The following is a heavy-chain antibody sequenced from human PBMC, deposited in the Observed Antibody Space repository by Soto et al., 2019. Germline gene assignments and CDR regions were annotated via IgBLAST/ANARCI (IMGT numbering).Heavy chain of an antibody. CDR2: ISVGSYDI. V-gene: IGHV3-48*02. CDR1: GFTFDNKP. Sequence: EVHLVESGVGWWQLGGDRRLSCVPSGFTFDNKPMNWARQPPGKGLEGLSGISVGSYDIEYSDSVNGRFTISRDNAKNSLYLQLNSLKDDDTAVYYCARDHLWAFDYWGQGTLVTVTS. D-gene: IGHD3-16*01. J-gene: IGHJ4*02. CDR3: ARDHLWAFDY.